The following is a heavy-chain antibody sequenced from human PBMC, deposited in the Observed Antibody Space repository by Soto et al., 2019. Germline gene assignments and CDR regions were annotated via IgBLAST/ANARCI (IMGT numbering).Heavy chain of an antibody. J-gene: IGHJ4*02. Sequence: SETLSLTCSVSGGSVSDKTYYWSWIRQPPGKRLEWIGYVYYSGTTNYNASRKSRVTISVDLSKNQSSLRLSSVTTADTALYYCARTTAVPNSLRSRYLFAYRGQGTSVT. CDR2: VYYSGTT. D-gene: IGHD4-17*01. CDR1: GGSVSDKTYY. V-gene: IGHV4-61*01. CDR3: ARTTAVPNSLRSRYLFAY.